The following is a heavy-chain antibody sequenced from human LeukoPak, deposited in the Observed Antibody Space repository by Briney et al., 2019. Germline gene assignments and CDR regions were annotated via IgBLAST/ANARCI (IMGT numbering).Heavy chain of an antibody. CDR2: INPNSGGT. D-gene: IGHD3-16*02. J-gene: IGHJ4*02. CDR3: ARGPMITFGGVIAPSHHDY. Sequence: GASVKVSCKASGYTFTGYYMHWVRQAPGQGLEWMGWINPNSGGTNCAQKFQGRVTMTRDTSISTAYMELSRLRSDDTAVYYCARGPMITFGGVIAPSHHDYWGQGTLVTVSS. CDR1: GYTFTGYY. V-gene: IGHV1-2*02.